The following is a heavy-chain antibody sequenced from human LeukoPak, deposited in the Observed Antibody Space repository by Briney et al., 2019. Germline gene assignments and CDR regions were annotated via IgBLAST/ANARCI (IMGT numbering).Heavy chain of an antibody. CDR2: ISNQKRNT. D-gene: IGHD5-12*01. CDR1: GYTFINYG. V-gene: IGHV1-18*04. CDR3: ARVSTNSRVAGYDPQWYFDL. Sequence: ASMKVSCKASGYTFINYGFSWVRQAPGQGLEWMGWISNQKRNTNYLQKFQGRVTMTTDTSTNTVYMELRSLRSDDTAVYYCARVSTNSRVAGYDPQWYFDLWGRGTPVTVSP. J-gene: IGHJ2*01.